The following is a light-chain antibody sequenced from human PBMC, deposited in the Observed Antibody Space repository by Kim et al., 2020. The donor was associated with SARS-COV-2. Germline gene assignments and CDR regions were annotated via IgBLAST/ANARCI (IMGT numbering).Light chain of an antibody. J-gene: IGKJ2*01. V-gene: IGKV3-15*01. CDR2: GAS. Sequence: EIVMTQSPVTLPVSPGERATLSCRASQSVSSNLAWYQQKPGQAPRLLIYGASTRATGIPTRFSGSGTGTEFTLTISSLRSEDFAVYYCHQYNDCPTRDTFGQGTKLEI. CDR3: HQYNDCPTRDT. CDR1: QSVSSN.